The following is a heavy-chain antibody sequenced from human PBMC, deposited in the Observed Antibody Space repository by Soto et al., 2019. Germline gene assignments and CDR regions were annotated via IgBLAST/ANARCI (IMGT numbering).Heavy chain of an antibody. CDR3: ATRTSSKRYCSGDTCYDDFQH. CDR2: ISGRGITT. CDR1: GFTFSSYG. Sequence: PGGSVRLSCAASGFTFSSYGMNWVRQAPGKGPEWVSSISGRGITTYYADSVKGRFTISRDNSKNTLYLQLNSLRVEDTAVYYCATRTSSKRYCSGDTCYDDFQHWGQGTQVTVSS. J-gene: IGHJ1*01. D-gene: IGHD2-15*01. V-gene: IGHV3-23*01.